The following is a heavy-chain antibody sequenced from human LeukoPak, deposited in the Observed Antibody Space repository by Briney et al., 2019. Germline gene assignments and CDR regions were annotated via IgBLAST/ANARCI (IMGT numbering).Heavy chain of an antibody. CDR1: GFIVSRNY. Sequence: GGSLRLSCAASGFIVSRNYMNWVRQAPGKGLEWVAVISYDGSNKYYADSVKGRFTISRDDSKNTLYLQMNSLRAEDTAVYYCAKDGGIAVAGTADYWGQGTLVTVSS. D-gene: IGHD6-19*01. V-gene: IGHV3-30*18. J-gene: IGHJ4*02. CDR3: AKDGGIAVAGTADY. CDR2: ISYDGSNK.